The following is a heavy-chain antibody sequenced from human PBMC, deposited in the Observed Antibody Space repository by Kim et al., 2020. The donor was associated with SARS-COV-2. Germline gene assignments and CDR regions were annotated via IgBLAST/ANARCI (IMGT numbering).Heavy chain of an antibody. Sequence: GIATYAQKFQGRVTITADKSTSTAYMELSSLRSEDTAVYYCARDLDQPAVWGQGTTVTVSS. D-gene: IGHD2-2*01. V-gene: IGHV1-69*04. CDR3: ARDLDQPAV. J-gene: IGHJ6*02. CDR2: GIA.